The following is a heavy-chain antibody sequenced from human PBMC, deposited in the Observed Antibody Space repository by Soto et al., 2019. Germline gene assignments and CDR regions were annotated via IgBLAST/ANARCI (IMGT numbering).Heavy chain of an antibody. J-gene: IGHJ3*02. Sequence: GASVKVSCKASGGTFSTYAISWVRQATGQGLEWMGGIIPIFGTAKYAQKFQGRVTITADESTSTAYMELSSLRSEDTAVYYCAREIFGVIISGGRDAFDIWGQGTMVTVSS. CDR2: IIPIFGTA. D-gene: IGHD3-3*01. CDR1: GGTFSTYA. CDR3: AREIFGVIISGGRDAFDI. V-gene: IGHV1-69*13.